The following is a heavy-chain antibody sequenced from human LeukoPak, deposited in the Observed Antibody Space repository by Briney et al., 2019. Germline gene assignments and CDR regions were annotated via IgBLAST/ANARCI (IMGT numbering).Heavy chain of an antibody. CDR1: GFTFSSYW. J-gene: IGHJ6*03. CDR2: IKQDGSEK. CDR3: ARDGGVGYDILTGYHTPFVSYYYMDV. Sequence: GGSLRLSCAASGFTFSSYWMSWVRQAPGKGLEWVANIKQDGSEKYYVDSVKGRFTISRDNAKNSLYLQMNSLRAEDTAVYYCARDGGVGYDILTGYHTPFVSYYYMDVWGKGTTVTISS. D-gene: IGHD3-9*01. V-gene: IGHV3-7*01.